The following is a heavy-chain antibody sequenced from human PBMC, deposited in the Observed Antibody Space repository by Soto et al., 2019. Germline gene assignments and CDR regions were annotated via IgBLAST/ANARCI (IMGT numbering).Heavy chain of an antibody. V-gene: IGHV1-46*01. D-gene: IGHD6-6*01. CDR2: INPSGGST. Sequence: QVQLVQSGAEVKKPGASVKVSCKASGYTFTSYYMHWVRQAPGQGLEWMGIINPSGGSTSYAQKFQGRVTKTRDKSTSTVYMELSSLRSEDTAVYYCARVGKGVGRSISHPAYYYGMDVWGQGTTVTVSS. CDR3: ARVGKGVGRSISHPAYYYGMDV. J-gene: IGHJ6*02. CDR1: GYTFTSYY.